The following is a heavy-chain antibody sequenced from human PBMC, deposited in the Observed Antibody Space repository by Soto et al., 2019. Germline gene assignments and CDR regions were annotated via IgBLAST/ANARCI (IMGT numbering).Heavy chain of an antibody. Sequence: GSLRLSCAASGFTVSSNYMSWVRQAPGKGLEWVSVIYSGGSTYYADSVKGRFTISRDNSKNTLYLQMNSLRAEDTAVYYCARVPYDSSGYSHAFDIWGQGTMVTVSS. D-gene: IGHD3-22*01. CDR3: ARVPYDSSGYSHAFDI. CDR2: IYSGGST. V-gene: IGHV3-53*01. J-gene: IGHJ3*02. CDR1: GFTVSSNY.